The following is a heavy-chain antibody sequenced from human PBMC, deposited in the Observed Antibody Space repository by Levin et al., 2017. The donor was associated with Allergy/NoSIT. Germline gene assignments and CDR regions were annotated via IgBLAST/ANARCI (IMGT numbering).Heavy chain of an antibody. V-gene: IGHV4-59*11. CDR2: IRDSGTI. D-gene: IGHD3-10*01. J-gene: IGHJ4*02. Sequence: SETLSLTCTVSGGSISSPYWNWIRQPPGKGLEWIGHIRDSGTIYYNPSLKSRVIISVDTSKNQFSLKLSSVTAADTAVYYCARGRGYYGSGSPIGYWGQGTLVTVSS. CDR1: GGSISSPY. CDR3: ARGRGYYGSGSPIGY.